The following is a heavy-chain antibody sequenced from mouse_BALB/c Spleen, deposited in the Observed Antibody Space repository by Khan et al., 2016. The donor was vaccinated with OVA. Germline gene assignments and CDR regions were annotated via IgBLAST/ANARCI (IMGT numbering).Heavy chain of an antibody. CDR1: GYTFTDYV. CDR3: ARAGWAVFAY. V-gene: IGHV1-77*01. Sequence: QVRLQQSGPELVKPGASVKMSCKASGYTFTDYVMNWVKQRNGQGLEWIGQIYPGSDSTYYNEKFKGKATLTTDRSSNTAYMQLSNLTYEDSAVYFCARAGWAVFAYWGQGTLVPVSA. CDR2: IYPGSDST. D-gene: IGHD1-1*02. J-gene: IGHJ3*01.